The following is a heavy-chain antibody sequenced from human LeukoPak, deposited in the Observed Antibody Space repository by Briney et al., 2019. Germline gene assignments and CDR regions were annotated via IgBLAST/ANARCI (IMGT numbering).Heavy chain of an antibody. CDR1: GFTVNNNY. CDR3: ARGLFMVRGVIDAFDI. J-gene: IGHJ3*02. D-gene: IGHD3-10*01. V-gene: IGHV3-53*01. Sequence: PGGSLRLSCAASGFTVNNNYMTWVRQAPGKGLQCVAIISSGGGTSYADSVKGRFTVSRDNSKNTMFLQMNSLRAEDTAVYYCARGLFMVRGVIDAFDIWGQGTMVTVSS. CDR2: ISSGGGT.